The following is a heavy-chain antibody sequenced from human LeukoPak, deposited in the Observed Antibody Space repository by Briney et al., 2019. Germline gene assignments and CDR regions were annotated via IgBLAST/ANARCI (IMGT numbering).Heavy chain of an antibody. Sequence: KPGGSLRLSCAASGFTLSSYSMNWVRQAPGKGLEWVSSISTSSTYIYYADSLKGRFTISRDNAKNSLYLQMNSLRAEDTAVYFCARESAAGPFDYWGQGTLVAVSS. CDR2: ISTSSTYI. D-gene: IGHD6-13*01. CDR3: ARESAAGPFDY. CDR1: GFTLSSYS. V-gene: IGHV3-21*01. J-gene: IGHJ4*02.